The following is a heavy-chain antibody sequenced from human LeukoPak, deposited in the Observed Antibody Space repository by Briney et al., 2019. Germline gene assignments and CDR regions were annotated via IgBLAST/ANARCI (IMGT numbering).Heavy chain of an antibody. CDR1: GYTFTSYG. Sequence: ASVKVSCKASGYTFTSYGISWVRQAPGQGLEWMGWISAYNGNTNYAQKLQGRVTMTTDTSTSTAYMELRSLRSDDTAVYYCARGGDYYYGSGSSLLSYYYYYMDVWGKATTVTVSS. J-gene: IGHJ6*03. CDR2: ISAYNGNT. V-gene: IGHV1-18*01. D-gene: IGHD3-10*01. CDR3: ARGGDYYYGSGSSLLSYYYYYMDV.